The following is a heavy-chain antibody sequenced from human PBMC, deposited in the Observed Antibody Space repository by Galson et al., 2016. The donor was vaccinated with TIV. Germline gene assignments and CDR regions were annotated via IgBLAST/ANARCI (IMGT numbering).Heavy chain of an antibody. J-gene: IGHJ3*01. D-gene: IGHD1-26*01. CDR3: AKVGKSGDYSWDAFDV. CDR2: VNPHSGNT. V-gene: IGHV1-8*02. Sequence: SVKVSCKASGYTFLSYDINWVRQAPGQGLEWMGWVNPHSGNTGYSQKFLGRVTMTRNMSISVAYMELSSLRSEDTAIYYCAKVGKSGDYSWDAFDVWGQGTVVTVSS. CDR1: GYTFLSYD.